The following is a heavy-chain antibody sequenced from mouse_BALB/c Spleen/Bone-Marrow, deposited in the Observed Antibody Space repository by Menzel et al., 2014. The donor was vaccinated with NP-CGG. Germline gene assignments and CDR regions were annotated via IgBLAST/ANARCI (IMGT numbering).Heavy chain of an antibody. V-gene: IGHV1-18*01. CDR1: GYTFTDYN. Sequence: VHVKQSGPELVKPGAPVKIPCKASGYTFTDYNMDWVKQSHGKSLEWIGDINPNNGGTIYNQKFKGKATLTVDKSSSTAYMELRSLTSEDTAVYYCARGDGYYARFAYWGQGTLVTVSA. CDR3: ARGDGYYARFAY. J-gene: IGHJ3*01. D-gene: IGHD2-3*01. CDR2: INPNNGGT.